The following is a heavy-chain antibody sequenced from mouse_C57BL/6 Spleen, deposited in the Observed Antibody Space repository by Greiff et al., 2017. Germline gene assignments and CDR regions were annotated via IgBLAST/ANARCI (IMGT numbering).Heavy chain of an antibody. D-gene: IGHD2-4*01. Sequence: VKLMESGPELVKPGASVKISCKASGYAFSSSWMNWVKQRPGKGLEWIGRIYPGDGDTNYNGKFKGKATLTADKSSSTAYMQLSSLTSEDSAVYFCARSDYDFPLAYWGQGTLVTVSA. V-gene: IGHV1-82*01. CDR3: ARSDYDFPLAY. J-gene: IGHJ3*01. CDR1: GYAFSSSW. CDR2: IYPGDGDT.